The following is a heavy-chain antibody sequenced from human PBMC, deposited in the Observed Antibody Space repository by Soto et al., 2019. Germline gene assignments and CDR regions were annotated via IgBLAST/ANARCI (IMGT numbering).Heavy chain of an antibody. CDR3: ARDRQACSGGSCQLDY. CDR1: GGTFSSYA. V-gene: IGHV1-69*13. Sequence: GTSVKVSCKASGGTFSSYAISWVRQTPGQGLEWMGGIIPIFGTANYAQKFQGRVTITADESTSTAYMELSSLRSEDTAVYYCARDRQACSGGSCQLDYWGQGTLVTVSS. J-gene: IGHJ4*02. CDR2: IIPIFGTA. D-gene: IGHD2-15*01.